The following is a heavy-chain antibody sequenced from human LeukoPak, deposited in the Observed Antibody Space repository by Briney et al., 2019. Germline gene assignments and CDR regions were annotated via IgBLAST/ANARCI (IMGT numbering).Heavy chain of an antibody. J-gene: IGHJ6*04. CDR2: ISSSSSYI. CDR3: ARDGGGVVVVVAATTGTGMDV. Sequence: PGGSLRLSCAASGFTFSSYSMNWVRQAPGKGLEWVSSISSSSSYIYYADSVKGRFTISRDNAKNSLYLQMNSLRAEDTAVYYCARDGGGVVVVVAATTGTGMDVWGKGTTLTVSS. V-gene: IGHV3-21*01. CDR1: GFTFSSYS. D-gene: IGHD2-15*01.